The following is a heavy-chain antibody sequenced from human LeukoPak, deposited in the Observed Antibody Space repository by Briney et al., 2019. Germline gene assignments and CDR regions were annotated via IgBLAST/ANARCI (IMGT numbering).Heavy chain of an antibody. J-gene: IGHJ4*02. CDR3: AKVCVRSGGSCY. V-gene: IGHV3-30*18. CDR1: GLIFSDAW. D-gene: IGHD2-15*01. CDR2: ISYDGSNK. Sequence: GGSLRLSCAASGLIFSDAWMGWVRQAPGKGLEWVAVISYDGSNKYYADSVKGRFTISRDNSKNTLYLQMNSLRAEDTAVYYCAKVCVRSGGSCYWGQGTLVTVSS.